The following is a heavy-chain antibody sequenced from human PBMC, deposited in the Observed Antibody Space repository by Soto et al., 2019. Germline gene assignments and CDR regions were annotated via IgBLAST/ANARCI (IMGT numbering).Heavy chain of an antibody. V-gene: IGHV4-39*01. CDR2: IYYSGST. D-gene: IGHD1-26*01. CDR3: ATQEVGGSYVYTFDP. CDR1: GGSITSSSYY. Sequence: QLHLRESGPGLVKPSETLSLTCTVSGGSITSSSYYWGWIRQPPGKGLEWIGSIYYSGSTYYNPSLKSRVTLSVDTSKYQFSLKLSSVTAADTAVYYCATQEVGGSYVYTFDPWGQGTLVTVSS. J-gene: IGHJ5*02.